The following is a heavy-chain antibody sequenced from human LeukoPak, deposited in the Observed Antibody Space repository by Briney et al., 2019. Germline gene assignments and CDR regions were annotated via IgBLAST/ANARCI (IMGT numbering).Heavy chain of an antibody. CDR2: TYYRSKWVY. V-gene: IGHV6-1*01. D-gene: IGHD5-24*01. J-gene: IGHJ4*02. CDR3: ARNASPDGYIFDC. Sequence: SQTLSLTCAISGDTVSSNSASWNWIRQPPSRGLEWLGRTYYRSKWVYDYAVSVKSRMTINSDTSKNQFSLQLNSVTPEDTAGYYCARNASPDGYIFDCWGRGALVSVSS. CDR1: GDTVSSNSAS.